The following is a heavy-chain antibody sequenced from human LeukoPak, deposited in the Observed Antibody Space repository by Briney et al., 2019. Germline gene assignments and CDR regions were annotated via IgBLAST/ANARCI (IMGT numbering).Heavy chain of an antibody. CDR1: GDSISGSNW. CDR3: ARGETYY. J-gene: IGHJ4*02. V-gene: IGHV4-4*02. CDR2: IYHSGST. Sequence: PSGTLSLTCGVSGDSISGSNWWSWVRQPPGKGLEWIGEIYHSGSTNYNPSLKGRVTISVDTFKNQFSLKLSSVTAADTAVYYCARGETYYWGQGTLVTVSS.